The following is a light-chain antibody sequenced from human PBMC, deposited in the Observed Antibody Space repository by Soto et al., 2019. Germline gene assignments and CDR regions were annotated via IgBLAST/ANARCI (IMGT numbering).Light chain of an antibody. V-gene: IGKV1-33*01. J-gene: IGKJ4*01. CDR3: QQYDNLPRIT. CDR1: QDISNR. Sequence: DIQMTQSPSSLSASIGDRVTITCQASQDISNRLNWYQQKPGKAPKLLIYDASNLETGVPSRFSGSGSGTDFTFTISSLQPEDVETYYCQQYDNLPRITFGGGTKVEIK. CDR2: DAS.